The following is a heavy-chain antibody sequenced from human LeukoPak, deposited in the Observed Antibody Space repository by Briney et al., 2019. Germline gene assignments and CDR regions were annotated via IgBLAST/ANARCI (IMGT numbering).Heavy chain of an antibody. D-gene: IGHD3-10*01. J-gene: IGHJ4*02. CDR1: GGSISSYY. Sequence: SETLSLTCTVSGGSISSYYWSWIRQSAGKGLEWIGRIYTSGSTNYNPSLKSRVTMSVDTSKNQFSLKLSSVTAADTAVYYCARDNNYYGSGSFVYWGQGTLVTVSS. V-gene: IGHV4-4*07. CDR3: ARDNNYYGSGSFVY. CDR2: IYTSGST.